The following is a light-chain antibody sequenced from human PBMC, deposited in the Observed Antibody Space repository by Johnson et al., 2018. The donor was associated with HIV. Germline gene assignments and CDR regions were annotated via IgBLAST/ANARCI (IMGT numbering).Light chain of an antibody. CDR1: SSNIGNNY. Sequence: QSMLTQPPSVSAAPGQKVTISCSGSSSNIGNNYVSWYQQLPGTAPKLLIYDTYKRFFEIPDRFSGSKSGTSAALGITGLQTGDEADYYCATWDRSLTIGGVFGTGTKVTVL. J-gene: IGLJ1*01. CDR2: DTY. V-gene: IGLV1-51*01. CDR3: ATWDRSLTIGGV.